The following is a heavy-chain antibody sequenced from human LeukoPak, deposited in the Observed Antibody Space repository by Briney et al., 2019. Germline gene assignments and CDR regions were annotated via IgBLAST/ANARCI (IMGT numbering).Heavy chain of an antibody. Sequence: PGGSLRLSCAASGFTFSSKYMSWVRQAPGKGLEWVSVIYSGGSTYYADSVKGRFTISRDNSKNTLYLQMNSLRAEDTAVYYCARGCSSTSCYGFDYWGQGTLVTVSS. CDR2: IYSGGST. D-gene: IGHD2-2*01. J-gene: IGHJ4*02. V-gene: IGHV3-53*01. CDR1: GFTFSSKY. CDR3: ARGCSSTSCYGFDY.